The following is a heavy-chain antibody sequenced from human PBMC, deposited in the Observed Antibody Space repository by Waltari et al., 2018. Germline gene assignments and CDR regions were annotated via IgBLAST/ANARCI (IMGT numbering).Heavy chain of an antibody. J-gene: IGHJ6*03. CDR1: GFLFSNSA. V-gene: IGHV3-30*18. D-gene: IGHD6-13*01. CDR3: AKDAAAAPAYYYYMDV. CDR2: ISLDGFNK. Sequence: QVQLVESGGGVVQPGRSLRLSCAASGFLFSNSAMHWVRQAPGKGLEWVAVISLDGFNKHYADSVKGRFTISRDNSKNTLFLQTNSLRDEDTATYYCAKDAAAAPAYYYYMDVWGKGTTVTISS.